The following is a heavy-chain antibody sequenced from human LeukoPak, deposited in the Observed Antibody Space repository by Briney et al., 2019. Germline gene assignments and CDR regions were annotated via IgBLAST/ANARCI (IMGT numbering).Heavy chain of an antibody. J-gene: IGHJ5*02. V-gene: IGHV4-59*01. CDR3: ARSRDYYDSSLFDP. CDR1: GGSISSYY. D-gene: IGHD3-22*01. CDR2: IYYSGST. Sequence: SETLSLTCTVSGGSISSYYWSWIRQPPGKGLEWIGYIYYSGSTSYNPSLRSRVTISVDTSKNQFSLKLSSMTAADTAVYYCARSRDYYDSSLFDPWGQGTLVTVSS.